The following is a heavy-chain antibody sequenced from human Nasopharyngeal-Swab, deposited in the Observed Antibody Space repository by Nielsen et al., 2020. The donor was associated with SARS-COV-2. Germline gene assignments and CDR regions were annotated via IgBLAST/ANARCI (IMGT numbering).Heavy chain of an antibody. V-gene: IGHV4-59*11. CDR1: GVSITSQY. CDR2: ISHNSGT. Sequence: SETLSPTCTVSGVSITSQYWSWIRQPPGKGLEWIVYISHNSGTSYNPSLKSRVTMFMDTSKNQFSLRLRSVTAADTAVYYCAKEGATGWFDPWGQGTLVTVSS. J-gene: IGHJ5*02. CDR3: AKEGATGWFDP.